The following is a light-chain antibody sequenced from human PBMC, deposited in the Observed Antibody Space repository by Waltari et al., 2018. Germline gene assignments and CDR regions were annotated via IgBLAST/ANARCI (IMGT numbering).Light chain of an antibody. Sequence: VLTPSPGTLSLSPGETATLSCRASQSISKYLVWYQQRPGHAPRLLIYAASTRATGVPDRFSVSGYGTDFTLTISRLEPEDFAVYYCQNHERLPATFGQGTKVEIK. CDR3: QNHERLPAT. CDR2: AAS. CDR1: QSISKY. J-gene: IGKJ1*01. V-gene: IGKV3-20*01.